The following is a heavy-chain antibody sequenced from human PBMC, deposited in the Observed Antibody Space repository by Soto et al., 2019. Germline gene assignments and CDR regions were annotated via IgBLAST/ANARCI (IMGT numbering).Heavy chain of an antibody. J-gene: IGHJ6*02. CDR1: GDSSSRSGHH. V-gene: IGHV4-39*01. CDR2: IHYSGST. D-gene: IGHD2-2*01. Sequence: LSETLSLTCIVSGDSSSRSGHHGSWLRQPQGKGLEWIGSIHYSGSTYYNPSLKSRVTISVDTSKNQFSLRLSSVTAADTTVYYCARRVPAGPAYYHYGMDVWGQGTTVT. CDR3: ARRVPAGPAYYHYGMDV.